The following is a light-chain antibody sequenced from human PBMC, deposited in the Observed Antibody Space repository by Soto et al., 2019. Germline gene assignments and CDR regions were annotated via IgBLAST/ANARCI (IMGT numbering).Light chain of an antibody. CDR1: ESVSRY. CDR2: DAS. CDR3: QQRSNWPST. Sequence: EIVLTQSPATLSLSPGNRATPSCRASESVSRYLAWYQQKPGQAPRLLIYDASNRSTGIPARFSGSGSGTDFTLTITSLEPEDLAVYECQQRSNWPSTFGGGTKVEIK. J-gene: IGKJ4*01. V-gene: IGKV3-11*01.